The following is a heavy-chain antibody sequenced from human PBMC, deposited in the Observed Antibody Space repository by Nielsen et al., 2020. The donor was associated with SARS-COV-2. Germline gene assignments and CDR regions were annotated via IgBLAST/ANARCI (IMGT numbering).Heavy chain of an antibody. J-gene: IGHJ4*02. D-gene: IGHD6-13*01. Sequence: GESLKISCAASGFTFSSYEMNWVRQAPGKGLEWVSSISSSSTYIYYADSVKGRFTISRNNGRDSLYLQMNSLRAEDTAVYYCAREGADSSSWYTDYWGQGTLVTVSS. CDR2: ISSSSTYI. V-gene: IGHV3-21*01. CDR3: AREGADSSSWYTDY. CDR1: GFTFSSYE.